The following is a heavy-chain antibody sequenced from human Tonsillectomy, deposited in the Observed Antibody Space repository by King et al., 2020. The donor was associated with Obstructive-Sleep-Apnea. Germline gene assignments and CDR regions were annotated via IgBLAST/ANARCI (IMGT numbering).Heavy chain of an antibody. D-gene: IGHD6-13*01. Sequence: QLQESGPGLVKPSETLSLTCTVSGGSISSSSYYWGWIRQPPGKGLEWIGSIYYSGSTYYNPSLKSRVTISGDTSKNQFSLKLSSVTAADTAVYYCASDLIAAAGTFGYWGQGTLVTVSS. CDR1: GGSISSSSYY. CDR2: IYYSGST. J-gene: IGHJ4*02. V-gene: IGHV4-39*07. CDR3: ASDLIAAAGTFGY.